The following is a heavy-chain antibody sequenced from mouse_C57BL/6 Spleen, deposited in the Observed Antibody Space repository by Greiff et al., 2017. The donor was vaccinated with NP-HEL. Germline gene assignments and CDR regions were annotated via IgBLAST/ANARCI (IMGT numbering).Heavy chain of an antibody. D-gene: IGHD1-1*01. Sequence: DVQLQESGAELVRPGASVKLSCTASGFNIKDDYMHWVKQRPEQGLEWIGWIDPENGDTEYASKFQGKATITADTSSNTAYLQLSSLTSEDTAVYYCTTYYGSSFAWFAYWGQGTLVTVSA. CDR3: TTYYGSSFAWFAY. CDR2: IDPENGDT. V-gene: IGHV14-4*01. J-gene: IGHJ3*01. CDR1: GFNIKDDY.